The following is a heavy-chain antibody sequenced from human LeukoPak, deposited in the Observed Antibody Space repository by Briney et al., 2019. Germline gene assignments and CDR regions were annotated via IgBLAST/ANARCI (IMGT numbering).Heavy chain of an antibody. J-gene: IGHJ4*02. V-gene: IGHV3-7*01. CDR1: GFTFSNYV. D-gene: IGHD2-2*01. Sequence: GGSLRLSCAASGFTFSNYVMNWVRQAPGKGLEWVANIKQDGSEKYYVDSVKGRFTISRDNAKNSLYLQMNSLRVEDTAVYYCAGDGAPDAHCSSTTCAIRWGQGTLVTVSS. CDR3: AGDGAPDAHCSSTTCAIR. CDR2: IKQDGSEK.